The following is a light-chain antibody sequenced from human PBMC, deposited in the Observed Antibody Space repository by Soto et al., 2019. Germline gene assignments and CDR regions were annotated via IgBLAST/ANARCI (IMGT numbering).Light chain of an antibody. V-gene: IGLV1-47*01. Sequence: QSAVTQPPSASGTPGQRVTISCSGGSSNIGSNYVYWYQQLPGTAPKLLIYRNDQWPSGVPHRFSGSKSGTSASLAISGLRSDDEADYYCATWYDSLSLWVFGGGTKLTVL. CDR2: RND. CDR1: SSNIGSNY. CDR3: ATWYDSLSLWV. J-gene: IGLJ3*02.